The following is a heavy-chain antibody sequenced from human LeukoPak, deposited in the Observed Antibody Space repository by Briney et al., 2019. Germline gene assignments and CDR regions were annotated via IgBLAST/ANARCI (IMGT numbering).Heavy chain of an antibody. V-gene: IGHV5-51*01. CDR1: GYRFTSYW. D-gene: IGHD4-17*01. Sequence: GGSLKISFKGSGYRFTSYWIGWVRQMPGKGVGWMGIIYPGDSDTRYSPSFQGQVNISPDNSIPPPYLQWTSLKASDTAMYYCSRDTPPYDYGDHGDAFDIWGQGTMVTVSS. J-gene: IGHJ3*02. CDR2: IYPGDSDT. CDR3: SRDTPPYDYGDHGDAFDI.